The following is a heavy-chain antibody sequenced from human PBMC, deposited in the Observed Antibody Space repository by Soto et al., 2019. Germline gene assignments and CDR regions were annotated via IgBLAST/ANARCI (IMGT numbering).Heavy chain of an antibody. J-gene: IGHJ3*01. V-gene: IGHV3-7*05. CDR1: GFTFSNYW. CDR2: IKQDGSEE. CDR3: AISDLHHFEPFDF. Sequence: PGGSLRLSCAASGFTFSNYWMNWVRQAPGTGLEWVANIKQDGSEEYYVDSVKGRFTISRDNAKSSLYLQMNGLRAEDTAVYFFAISDLHHFEPFDFRGQGTVVTVSS. D-gene: IGHD3-9*01.